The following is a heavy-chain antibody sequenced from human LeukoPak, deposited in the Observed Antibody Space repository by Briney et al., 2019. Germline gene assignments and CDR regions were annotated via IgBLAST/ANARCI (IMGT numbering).Heavy chain of an antibody. J-gene: IGHJ4*02. CDR1: GFTFSSYA. CDR3: AKVGEYRFGHFDH. V-gene: IGHV3-23*01. Sequence: GGSLRLSCAASGFTFSSYAMNWVRQAPGKGLEWVAGVSGSGGSTYYPDSVRGRFTISRERSTNTLFLEMNSLRAEDTAVYYCAKVGEYRFGHFDHWGQGTLVTVSS. D-gene: IGHD5-12*01. CDR2: VSGSGGST.